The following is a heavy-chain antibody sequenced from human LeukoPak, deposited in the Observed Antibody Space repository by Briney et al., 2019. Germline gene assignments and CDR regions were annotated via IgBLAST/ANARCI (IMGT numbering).Heavy chain of an antibody. CDR2: INHSGSN. D-gene: IGHD3-10*01. CDR1: GGTFSGYY. CDR3: AAGRAYFDY. Sequence: SETLSLTCAVYGGTFSGYYWSWIRQPPGKGLEWIGEINHSGSNNYNPSLKSRVTISVDSSKNQFSLKLSSVTAADTAVYYCAAGRAYFDYWGEGTLGTVSS. V-gene: IGHV4-34*08. J-gene: IGHJ4*02.